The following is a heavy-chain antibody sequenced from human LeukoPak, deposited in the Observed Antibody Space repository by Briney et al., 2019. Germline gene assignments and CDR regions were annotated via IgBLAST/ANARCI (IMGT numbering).Heavy chain of an antibody. CDR1: GFTLSSYN. CDR3: AKNDFWSGYPDYFDY. CDR2: ILYHGNNK. V-gene: IGHV3-30-3*01. J-gene: IGHJ4*02. Sequence: GGSLRLSCAASGFTLSSYNMYWLRQAPGKGLEWLAVILYHGNNKYYADSVKGRFTISRDDSKSTLYLQMDSLRAEDTAVYYCAKNDFWSGYPDYFDYWGQGTLVTVSS. D-gene: IGHD3-3*01.